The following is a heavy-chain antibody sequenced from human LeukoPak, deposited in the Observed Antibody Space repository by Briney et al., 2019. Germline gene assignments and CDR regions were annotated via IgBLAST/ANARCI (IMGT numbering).Heavy chain of an antibody. CDR1: GFTFSSYS. J-gene: IGHJ5*02. CDR2: ISYDGSNK. D-gene: IGHD6-19*01. V-gene: IGHV3-30*18. CDR3: AKGTDSSGWSGDWFDP. Sequence: GGSLRLSCAASGFTFSSYSMHWVRQAPGKGLEWVAVISYDGSNKYYADSVKGRFTISRDNSKNTLYLQMNSLRAEDTAVYYCAKGTDSSGWSGDWFDPWGQGTLVTVSS.